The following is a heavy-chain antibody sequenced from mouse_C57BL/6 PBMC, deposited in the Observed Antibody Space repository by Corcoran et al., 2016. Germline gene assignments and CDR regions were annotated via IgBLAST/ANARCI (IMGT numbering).Heavy chain of an antibody. CDR3: ARSPLLLRLYWYFDV. Sequence: QIQLVQSGPELKKPGETVKISCKASGYTFTTYGMSWVKQAPGKGLKWMGWINTYSGVPTYADDFKGRFAFSLETSASTAYLQINNLKNEDTATYFCARSPLLLRLYWYFDVWGTGTTVTVSS. CDR2: INTYSGVP. D-gene: IGHD1-1*01. V-gene: IGHV9-3*01. CDR1: GYTFTTYG. J-gene: IGHJ1*03.